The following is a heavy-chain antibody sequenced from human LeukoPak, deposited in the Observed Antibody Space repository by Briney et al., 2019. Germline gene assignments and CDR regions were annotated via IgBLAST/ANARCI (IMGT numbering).Heavy chain of an antibody. D-gene: IGHD2-2*01. CDR1: GYSIGSGYY. CDR2: IHHSGST. J-gene: IGHJ4*02. V-gene: IGHV4-38-2*02. Sequence: SETLSLTCTVSGYSIGSGYYWGWIRQPPGKGLEWIGSIHHSGSTYYNPALKSQVTISVDTSKKQFSLNLRSVTAADTAVYYCARVQSYAYGFDYWGQGTLVTVSS. CDR3: ARVQSYAYGFDY.